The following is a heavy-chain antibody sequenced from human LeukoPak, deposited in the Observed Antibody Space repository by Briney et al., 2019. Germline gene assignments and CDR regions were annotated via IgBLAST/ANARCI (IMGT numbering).Heavy chain of an antibody. V-gene: IGHV3-33*08. D-gene: IGHD2-15*01. Sequence: GGSLRLSCAASGFTFSSYSMNWVRQAPGKGLEWMAVIWYDGSNKYYADSVKGRFTISRDNSKNTLYLQMNSLRAEDTAVYYCARDLRRYCSGGSCYSFDYWGQGTLVTVSS. J-gene: IGHJ4*02. CDR3: ARDLRRYCSGGSCYSFDY. CDR2: IWYDGSNK. CDR1: GFTFSSYS.